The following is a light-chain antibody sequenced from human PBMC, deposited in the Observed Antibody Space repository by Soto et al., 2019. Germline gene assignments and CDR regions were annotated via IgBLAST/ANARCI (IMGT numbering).Light chain of an antibody. Sequence: EIVLTQSPVTLSLSPGESATLSCRASQSVTNCLAWYQQKPGQAPRLLIYDASNRASGIPARFSGSGSGTDFTLTISSLEPEDFAVYYCQQRSSWPLTFGGGTKVEIK. V-gene: IGKV3-11*01. CDR1: QSVTNC. J-gene: IGKJ4*01. CDR3: QQRSSWPLT. CDR2: DAS.